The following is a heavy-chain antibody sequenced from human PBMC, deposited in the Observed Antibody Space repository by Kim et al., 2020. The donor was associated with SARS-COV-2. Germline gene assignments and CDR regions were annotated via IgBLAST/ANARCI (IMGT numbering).Heavy chain of an antibody. V-gene: IGHV1-3*01. J-gene: IGHJ3*02. CDR3: ARSTIVVPAAIIAFDI. CDR1: GYTFTSYA. D-gene: IGHD2-2*01. CDR2: INAGNGNT. Sequence: ASVKVSCKASGYTFTSYAMHWVRQAPGQRLEWMGWINAGNGNTKYSQKFQGRVTITRDTSASTAYMELSSLRSEDTAVYYCARSTIVVPAAIIAFDIWGQGTMVTVSS.